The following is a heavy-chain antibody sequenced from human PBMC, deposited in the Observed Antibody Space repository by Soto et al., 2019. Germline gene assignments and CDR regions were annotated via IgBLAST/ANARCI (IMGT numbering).Heavy chain of an antibody. J-gene: IGHJ6*02. CDR1: GYSFSTFW. CDR3: ARLPQDYYYHGMDV. V-gene: IGHV5-51*01. CDR2: TYPSDSDT. Sequence: VESLKISCKGSGYSFSTFWICCCLQMPGKVLEWMGITYPSDSDTRYSPSFQGQVTISADKSSRTAYLQWSSLKASDSAMYYCARLPQDYYYHGMDVWGQGTKVTVSS.